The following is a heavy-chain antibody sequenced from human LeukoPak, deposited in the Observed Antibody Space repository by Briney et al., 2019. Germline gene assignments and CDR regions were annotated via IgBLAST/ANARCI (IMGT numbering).Heavy chain of an antibody. CDR3: AKDEERVRYYYDSSGYGYFQH. CDR1: GFTFSSYA. CDR2: ISGSGGST. Sequence: GGSLRLSCAASGFTFSSYAMSWVRQAPGKGLEWVSAISGSGGSTYYADSVKGRFTISRDNSKNTLYLQMNSLRAEDTAVYYCAKDEERVRYYYDSSGYGYFQHWGQGTLVTVSS. J-gene: IGHJ1*01. D-gene: IGHD3-22*01. V-gene: IGHV3-23*01.